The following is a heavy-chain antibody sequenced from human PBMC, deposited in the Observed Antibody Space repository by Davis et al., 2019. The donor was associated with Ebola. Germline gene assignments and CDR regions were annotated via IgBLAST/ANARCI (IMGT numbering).Heavy chain of an antibody. Sequence: PGGSLRLSCAASGFTFSSYGMHWVRQAPGKGLEWVAVISYDGSNKYYADSVKGRFTISRDNAKNSLYLQMNSLRDEDTAVYYCARGGGGWGDYYYYGMDVWGQGTTVTVSS. D-gene: IGHD2-15*01. CDR3: ARGGGGWGDYYYYGMDV. V-gene: IGHV3-30*03. J-gene: IGHJ6*02. CDR2: ISYDGSNK. CDR1: GFTFSSYG.